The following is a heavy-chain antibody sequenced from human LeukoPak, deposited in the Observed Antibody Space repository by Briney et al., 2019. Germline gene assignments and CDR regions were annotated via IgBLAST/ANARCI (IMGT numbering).Heavy chain of an antibody. V-gene: IGHV3-15*07. CDR1: GFTFSTYG. Sequence: KAGRSLRLSCAASGFTFSTYGMNWVRQAPGKGLEWVGRIKPKTDGETTEYAAPVKDRFSISRDDSKSMMYLQMNSLKTEDTAVYYCITPLPYSAQGGQGTLVTVSS. CDR2: IKPKTDGETT. J-gene: IGHJ4*02. D-gene: IGHD2-21*01. CDR3: ITPLPYSAQ.